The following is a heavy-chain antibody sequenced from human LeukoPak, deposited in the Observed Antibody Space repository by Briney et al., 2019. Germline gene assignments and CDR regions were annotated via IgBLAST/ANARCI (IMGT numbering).Heavy chain of an antibody. Sequence: SETLSLTCTVSGGAISSSSYYWDWIRQPPGKGLEVIGTIYYSGSTYYNPSLKSRVTISVDTSKNQFSLKLTSVTAADPAVYYCARNLTTVVTPAGKYNYFDPWGQGTLVTVSS. CDR2: IYYSGST. J-gene: IGHJ5*02. CDR3: ARNLTTVVTPAGKYNYFDP. V-gene: IGHV4-39*01. D-gene: IGHD4-23*01. CDR1: GGAISSSSYY.